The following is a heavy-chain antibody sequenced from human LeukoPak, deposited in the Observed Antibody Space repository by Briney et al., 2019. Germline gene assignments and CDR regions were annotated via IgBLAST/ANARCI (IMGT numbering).Heavy chain of an antibody. CDR3: ARLSSSSWSSFDY. D-gene: IGHD6-13*01. Sequence: ASVKVSCKASGYTFTSYAMHWVRQAPGQRLEWMGWINAGNGNTKYSQKFQGRVTITRDTSASTAYMELSSLRSEDTAVYYCARLSSSSWSSFDYWGQGTLVTVSS. J-gene: IGHJ4*02. V-gene: IGHV1-3*01. CDR1: GYTFTSYA. CDR2: INAGNGNT.